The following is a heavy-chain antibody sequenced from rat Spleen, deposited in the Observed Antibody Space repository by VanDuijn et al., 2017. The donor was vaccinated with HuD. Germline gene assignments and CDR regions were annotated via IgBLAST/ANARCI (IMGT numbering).Heavy chain of an antibody. CDR1: GFTFNNYW. V-gene: IGHV5-31*01. D-gene: IGHD5-1*01. Sequence: EVQLVESGGGLVQPGRSLKLSCVASGFTFNNYWMSWIRQAPGKGLAWVASITNTGGSIYYPDSVKGRFTISRDNAQNTLYLPRNRLRSEDTATDYWTRDRTGDYFDYRGQGFMVTVSS. J-gene: IGHJ2*01. CDR2: ITNTGGSI. CDR3: TRDRTGDYFDY.